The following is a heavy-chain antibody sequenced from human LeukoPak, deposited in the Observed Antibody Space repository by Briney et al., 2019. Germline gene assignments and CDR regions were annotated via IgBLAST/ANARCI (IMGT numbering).Heavy chain of an antibody. CDR3: ARDPLYTSGWYYFDS. D-gene: IGHD6-19*01. CDR1: GFTFSSYE. J-gene: IGHJ4*02. CDR2: ISTSDNSIHNTR. V-gene: IGHV3-48*03. Sequence: PGGSLRLSCAASGFTFSSYEMNWVRQAPGKGLEWISYISTSDNSIHNTRYYADSVQGRLTISRDNAKNSLYLQMNSLRAEDTAVYYCARDPLYTSGWYYFDSWGQGTLVTVSS.